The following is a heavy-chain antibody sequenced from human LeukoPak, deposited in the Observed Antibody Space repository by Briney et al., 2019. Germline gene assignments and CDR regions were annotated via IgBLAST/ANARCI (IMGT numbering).Heavy chain of an antibody. D-gene: IGHD1-26*01. CDR2: INHSGST. CDR1: GGSFSGYY. V-gene: IGHV4-34*01. J-gene: IGHJ4*02. CDR3: ARTSGIHEGNYFDY. Sequence: SETLSLTCAVYGGSFSGYYWSWIRQPPGKGLEWIGEINHSGSTNYNPSLKSRVTISVDKSKNQFSLKLSSVIAADTAVFYCARTSGIHEGNYFDYWGQGTLVTVSS.